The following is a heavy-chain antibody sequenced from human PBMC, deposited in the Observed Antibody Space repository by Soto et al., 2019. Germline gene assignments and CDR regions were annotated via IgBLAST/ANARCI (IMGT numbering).Heavy chain of an antibody. D-gene: IGHD6-13*01. V-gene: IGHV3-48*03. J-gene: IGHJ4*02. CDR1: GLTFSTYE. CDR3: ARFGLSSSLHPSLDF. Sequence: EVQLVESGGGLVQPGGSLRLSCAASGLTFSTYEMNWVRQAPGKGLEWLSCISSGGTTIYYADSVKGRFTISRDNARSSLYLQMNSLRDEDTAVYYCARFGLSSSLHPSLDFWGQGTLVTVSS. CDR2: ISSGGTTI.